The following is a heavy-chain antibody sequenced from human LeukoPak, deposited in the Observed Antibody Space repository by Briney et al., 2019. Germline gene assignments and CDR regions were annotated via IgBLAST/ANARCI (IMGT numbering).Heavy chain of an antibody. V-gene: IGHV3-13*01. CDR1: GFTFSSYD. CDR2: IGTAGDT. CDR3: ARDWEEQLVTDY. D-gene: IGHD6-13*01. Sequence: GGSLRLSCAASGFTFSSYDMHWVRQATGKGLEWVSAIGTAGDTYYPGSVKGRFTISRENAKNSLYLQMNSLRAEDTAVYYCARDWEEQLVTDYWGQGTLVTVSS. J-gene: IGHJ4*02.